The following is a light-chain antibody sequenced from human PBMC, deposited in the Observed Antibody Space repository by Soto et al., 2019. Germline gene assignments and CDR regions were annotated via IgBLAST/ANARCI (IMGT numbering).Light chain of an antibody. CDR3: QQYNSYSWT. CDR1: QSIGSW. CDR2: DAS. V-gene: IGKV1-5*01. J-gene: IGKJ1*01. Sequence: DIQMTQSPSTLSASVGARVTITCRASQSIGSWLAWYQQKPGKAPKLLIYDASTLKSGVPSRFSGSGSGTEFTLTISRLQPDDFASYYCQQYNSYSWTFGQGTKVDIK.